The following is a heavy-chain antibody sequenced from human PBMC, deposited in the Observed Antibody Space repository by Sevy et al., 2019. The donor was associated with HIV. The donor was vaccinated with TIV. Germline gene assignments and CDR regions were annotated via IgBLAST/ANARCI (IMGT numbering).Heavy chain of an antibody. CDR3: AYETFGRFES. Sequence: GGYLRLSCAASGFTFSANWMNWVRQAPGKGLEWVANIKGDGSDKHYVDSVEGRFTISRDNAKNLLYLQMNSLRVEDTAVYYCAYETFGRFESWGQGTLVTVSS. V-gene: IGHV3-7*01. CDR1: GFTFSANW. CDR2: IKGDGSDK. J-gene: IGHJ4*02. D-gene: IGHD3-16*01.